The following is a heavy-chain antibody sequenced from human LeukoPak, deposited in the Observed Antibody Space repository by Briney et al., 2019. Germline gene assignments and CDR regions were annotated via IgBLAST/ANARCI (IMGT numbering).Heavy chain of an antibody. CDR1: GYTFTNYY. Sequence: ASVKVSCKASGYTFTNYYIRWGPQTPGQRLECMGIINPSDGRTSYAQKFQGRVTMTRDMSTSTVYMGLSSLRSEDTAVYYCARGGVGATAYVWFDPWGQGTLVTASS. CDR3: ARGGVGATAYVWFDP. D-gene: IGHD1-26*01. J-gene: IGHJ5*02. V-gene: IGHV1-46*01. CDR2: INPSDGRT.